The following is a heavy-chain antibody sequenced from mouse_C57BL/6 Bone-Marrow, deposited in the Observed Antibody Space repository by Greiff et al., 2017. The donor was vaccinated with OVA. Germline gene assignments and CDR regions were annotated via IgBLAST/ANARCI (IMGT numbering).Heavy chain of an antibody. CDR1: GYTFTDYY. CDR2: INPNNGGT. Sequence: VQLQQSGPELVKPGASVKISCKASGYTFTDYYMNWVKQSHGKSLEWIGDINPNNGGTSYNQKFKGKATLTVDKSSSTAYMELRSRTSEDAAVYYCARARPAPYYFDYWGQGTTLTVSS. D-gene: IGHD1-2*01. J-gene: IGHJ2*01. V-gene: IGHV1-26*01. CDR3: ARARPAPYYFDY.